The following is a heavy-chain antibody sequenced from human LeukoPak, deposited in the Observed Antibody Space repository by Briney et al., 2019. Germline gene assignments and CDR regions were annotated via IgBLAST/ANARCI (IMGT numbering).Heavy chain of an antibody. V-gene: IGHV3-30*03. CDR1: GFTFSSYG. CDR2: ISYDGSNK. D-gene: IGHD1-26*01. CDR3: ARSGSYYSGGTDY. Sequence: GGSLRLSCAASGFTFSSYGMHWVRQAPGKGLEWVAVISYDGSNKYYADSVKGRFTISRDNSKNTLYLQMNSLRAEDTAVYYCARSGSYYSGGTDYWGQGTLVTVSS. J-gene: IGHJ4*02.